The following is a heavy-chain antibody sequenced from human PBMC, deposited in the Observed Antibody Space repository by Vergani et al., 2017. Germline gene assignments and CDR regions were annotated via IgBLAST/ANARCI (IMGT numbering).Heavy chain of an antibody. V-gene: IGHV3-21*04. CDR2: ISSSSSYI. D-gene: IGHD5-12*01. CDR1: GFTFSSYS. Sequence: EVQLVESGGGLVKPGGSLRLSCAASGFTFSSYSMNWVRQAPGKGLEWVSSISSSSSYIYYADSVKGRFTISRDNSKNSLYLQMNSLRTEDTALYYCAKASGDGYDYPAEYFQHWGQGTLVTVSS. J-gene: IGHJ1*01. CDR3: AKASGDGYDYPAEYFQH.